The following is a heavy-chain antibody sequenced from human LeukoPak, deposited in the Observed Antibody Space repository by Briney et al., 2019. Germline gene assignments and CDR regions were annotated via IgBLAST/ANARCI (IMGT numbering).Heavy chain of an antibody. CDR3: ARDPSIFGAFDI. J-gene: IGHJ3*02. V-gene: IGHV4-61*02. CDR1: GGSISRGSYY. Sequence: SETLSLTCTVSGGSISRGSYYWSWIRQPAGKGLEWIGRIYTSGSTNYNPSLKSRVTISVDTSKNQFSLKLSSVTAADTAVYYCARDPSIFGAFDIWGQGTMVTVSS. D-gene: IGHD3-3*01. CDR2: IYTSGST.